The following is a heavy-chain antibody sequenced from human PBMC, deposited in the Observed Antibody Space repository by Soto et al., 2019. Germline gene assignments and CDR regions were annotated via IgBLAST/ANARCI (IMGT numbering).Heavy chain of an antibody. Sequence: PGGSLRLSCAASGFTFSSYAMSWVRQAPGKGLEWVSAISGSGGSTYYADSVKGRFAISRDNSKNTLYLQMNSLRAEDTAVYYCAKDGTRDYYYMDVWGKGTTVTVSS. D-gene: IGHD1-1*01. CDR1: GFTFSSYA. CDR2: ISGSGGST. J-gene: IGHJ6*03. CDR3: AKDGTRDYYYMDV. V-gene: IGHV3-23*01.